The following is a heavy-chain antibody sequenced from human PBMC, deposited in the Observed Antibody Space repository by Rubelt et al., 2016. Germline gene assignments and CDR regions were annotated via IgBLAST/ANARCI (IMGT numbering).Heavy chain of an antibody. CDR3: ATGTIFGVVKDAFDI. V-gene: IGHV4-39*01. CDR1: GGSISSSSYY. CDR2: IYYSGNT. Sequence: QLQLQESGPGLVKPSETLSLTCTVSGGSISSSSYYWGWIRQPPGKGLEWIGSIYYSGNTYYNPSLKSRVTISVDTSKNQFSRKLSSVTAAETAVYYCATGTIFGVVKDAFDIWGQGTMVTVSA. D-gene: IGHD3-3*01. J-gene: IGHJ3*02.